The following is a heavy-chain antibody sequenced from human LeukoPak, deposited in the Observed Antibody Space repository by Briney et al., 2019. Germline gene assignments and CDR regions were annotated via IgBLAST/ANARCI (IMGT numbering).Heavy chain of an antibody. CDR3: ARQPLTYYDYVWGSYRFWYFDY. CDR1: GGSISSSNW. V-gene: IGHV4-4*02. CDR2: IYHSGST. J-gene: IGHJ4*02. Sequence: PSGTLSLTCAVSGGSISSSNWWSWVRQPPGKGLEWIGEIYHSGSTNYNPSLKSRVTISVDKSKNQFFLKLSSVTAADTAVYYCARQPLTYYDYVWGSYRFWYFDYWGQGTLVTVSS. D-gene: IGHD3-16*02.